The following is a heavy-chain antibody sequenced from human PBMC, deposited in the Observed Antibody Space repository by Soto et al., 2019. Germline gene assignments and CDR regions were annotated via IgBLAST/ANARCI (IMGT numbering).Heavy chain of an antibody. CDR2: IYWSGDE. D-gene: IGHD6-6*01. J-gene: IGHJ3*02. CDR1: GFSLSTSGVG. CDR3: ASGLAARQVFAFDI. V-gene: IGHV2-5*01. Sequence: QGTLKESGPTLVKPTQTLTLTCAFSGFSLSTSGVGVGWIRQPPGKALEWLAHIYWSGDEHYRPSLRSRLSITKDTSKNQVVLTMTNMDPVDTATYYCASGLAARQVFAFDIWGQGTMVTVSS.